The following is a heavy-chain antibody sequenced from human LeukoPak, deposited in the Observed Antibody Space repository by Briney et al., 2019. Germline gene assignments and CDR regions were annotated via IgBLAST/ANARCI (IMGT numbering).Heavy chain of an antibody. J-gene: IGHJ4*02. CDR1: GGPITSKTYY. CDR2: IYYNGST. D-gene: IGHD3-22*01. CDR3: ARTPPPDFYDSSGYYYEGGDY. Sequence: PSDTLSLTCTVSGGPITSKTYYWAWIRQPPGKGLEWIGNIYYNGSTYYTPSLKSRLTISVDASKNQFSLKLSSVAAADTAVYYCARTPPPDFYDSSGYYYEGGDYWGQGTLVTVSS. V-gene: IGHV4-39*01.